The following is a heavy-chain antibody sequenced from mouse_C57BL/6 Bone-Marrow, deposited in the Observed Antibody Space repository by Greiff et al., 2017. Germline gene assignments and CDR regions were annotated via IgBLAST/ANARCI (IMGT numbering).Heavy chain of an antibody. CDR1: GYTFTSYD. J-gene: IGHJ1*03. Sequence: QVQLKESGPELVKPGASVKLSCKASGYTFTSYDINWVKQRPGQGLEWIGWIYPRDGSTKYNEKFKGKATLTVDTSSSTAYLELHSLTSEDSAVYFCARLEFDGSSWDRYFGVWGTGTTVTVSS. CDR2: IYPRDGST. D-gene: IGHD1-1*01. V-gene: IGHV1-85*01. CDR3: ARLEFDGSSWDRYFGV.